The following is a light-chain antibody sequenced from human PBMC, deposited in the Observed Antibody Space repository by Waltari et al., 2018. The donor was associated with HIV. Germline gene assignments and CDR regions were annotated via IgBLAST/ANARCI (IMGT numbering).Light chain of an antibody. J-gene: IGLJ3*02. CDR3: AAWDDSLNVWV. CDR2: SND. CDR1: RSSIASIT. Sequence: QSVLIQPPSPSGPPGQMLTFPSYGGRSSIASITSTLYQQLHASAPKLLIYSNDQRPSVIPDRFSGSKSGTSASLAISGLQSEDEADYYCAAWDDSLNVWVFGGGTKLTVL. V-gene: IGLV1-44*01.